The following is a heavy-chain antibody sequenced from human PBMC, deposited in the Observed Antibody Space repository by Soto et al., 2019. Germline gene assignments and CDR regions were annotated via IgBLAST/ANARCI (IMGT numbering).Heavy chain of an antibody. J-gene: IGHJ4*02. Sequence: SETLSLTCTVSGDSINSGGYYWSWIRQHPGKGLEWIGYIYHSGSAYYNPSLRSRITISIDTSKNQFSLKLSSVTAADTAMYYCARVATLHVAADYWGQGTLVTVSS. V-gene: IGHV4-31*03. D-gene: IGHD2-21*01. CDR1: GDSINSGGYY. CDR2: IYHSGSA. CDR3: ARVATLHVAADY.